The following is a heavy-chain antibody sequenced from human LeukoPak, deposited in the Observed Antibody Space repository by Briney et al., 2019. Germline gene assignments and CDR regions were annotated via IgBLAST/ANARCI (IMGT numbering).Heavy chain of an antibody. CDR3: ARDPTFDS. Sequence: MFQGRVTMTTDTSTSTAYMELRSLRSDDTAVYYCARDPTFDSWGKGTLVTVSS. V-gene: IGHV1-18*01. J-gene: IGHJ4*02.